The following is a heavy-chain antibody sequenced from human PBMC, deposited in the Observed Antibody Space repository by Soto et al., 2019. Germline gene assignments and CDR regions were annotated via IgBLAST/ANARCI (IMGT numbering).Heavy chain of an antibody. CDR1: GFTFSGCV. J-gene: IGHJ6*02. V-gene: IGHV3-73*02. D-gene: IGHD4-17*01. CDR2: IRNKANNYAA. CDR3: ARSYGDDYYFGLDV. Sequence: EVQLVESGGGLVQPGESLKLSCATSGFTFSGCVMHWVRQASGKGLEWIGHIRNKANNYAAAYAGSLKGRFTISRDDSKNTAYLQMDTLKTADTAVYYCARSYGDDYYFGLDVWGQVTTVTVSS.